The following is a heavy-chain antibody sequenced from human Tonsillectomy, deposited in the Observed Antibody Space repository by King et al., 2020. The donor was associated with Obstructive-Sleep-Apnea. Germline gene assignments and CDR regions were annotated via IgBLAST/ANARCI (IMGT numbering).Heavy chain of an antibody. Sequence: EVQLVESGGGLVKPGGSLRLSCAASGFTFSTYTMNWVRQAPGKGLEWVSSISSGSSYIYYADSVKGRFTISRDNAKDSLYLQITSLIAEDTAVYYCAREIAVAGSDYWGQGTLVTVSS. D-gene: IGHD6-19*01. V-gene: IGHV3-21*06. CDR3: AREIAVAGSDY. CDR1: GFTFSTYT. J-gene: IGHJ4*02. CDR2: ISSGSSYI.